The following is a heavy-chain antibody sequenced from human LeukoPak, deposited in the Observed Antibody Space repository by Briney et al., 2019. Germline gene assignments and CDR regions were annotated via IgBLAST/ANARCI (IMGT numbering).Heavy chain of an antibody. CDR1: GYTFTSDD. CDR3: ARGSSGTKGYYFDY. Sequence: GASVKVSCKASGYTFTSDDINWVRQATGQGLEWMGGMNPNSGNTGYAQKFQGRVTMTRNTSISTAYMELSSLRSEDTAVYYCARGSSGTKGYYFDYWGQGTLVTVSS. D-gene: IGHD3-22*01. V-gene: IGHV1-8*01. J-gene: IGHJ4*02. CDR2: MNPNSGNT.